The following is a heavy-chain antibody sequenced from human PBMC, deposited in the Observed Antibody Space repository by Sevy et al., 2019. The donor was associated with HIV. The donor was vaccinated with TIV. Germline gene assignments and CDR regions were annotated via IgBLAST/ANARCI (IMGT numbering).Heavy chain of an antibody. CDR1: DYTFSTQG. D-gene: IGHD3-22*01. CDR2: ISAYNGNT. V-gene: IGHV1-18*01. J-gene: IGHJ4*02. Sequence: ASVKVSCKASDYTFSTQGFNWVRQAPGQGLEWMGWISAYNGNTKYAQKFQGRVTMTTDTSTSTAYMELRSLTSDEPAVYYCARDWAPGYYYDAIGVKRDYYFDYWGQGTLVTVSS. CDR3: ARDWAPGYYYDAIGVKRDYYFDY.